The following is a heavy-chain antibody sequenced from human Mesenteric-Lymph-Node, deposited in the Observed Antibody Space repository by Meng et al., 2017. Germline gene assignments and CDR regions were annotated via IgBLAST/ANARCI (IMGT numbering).Heavy chain of an antibody. CDR3: ARMSAVAGQAPDF. V-gene: IGHV2-70*01. CDR2: IDWDDDK. Sequence: SGPTLGKPTQILTLTCTFSGFSLSTSGMCVSWIRQPPGKALEWLALIDWDDDKYYRTSLKTRLTISTETSKNQVVLTMTNMDPVDTATYYCARMSAVAGQAPDFWGQGTLVTVSS. CDR1: GFSLSTSGMC. D-gene: IGHD6-19*01. J-gene: IGHJ4*02.